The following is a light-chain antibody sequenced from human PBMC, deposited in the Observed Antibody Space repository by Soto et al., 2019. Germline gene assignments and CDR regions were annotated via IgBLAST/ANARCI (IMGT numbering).Light chain of an antibody. CDR3: QQLSRYPLT. J-gene: IGKJ4*01. Sequence: EIVMTQSPATLSVSTGERVTLSCRASQSVSSRLAWYQQKPGQSPRLLIYGASTRATGIPARFSGSGSGTEFSLTIRALQPEDFATYYCQQLSRYPLTFGGGTKVDI. CDR1: QSVSSR. CDR2: GAS. V-gene: IGKV3-15*01.